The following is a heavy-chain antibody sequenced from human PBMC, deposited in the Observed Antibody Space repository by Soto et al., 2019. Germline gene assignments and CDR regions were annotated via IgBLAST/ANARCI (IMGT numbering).Heavy chain of an antibody. D-gene: IGHD2-2*01. CDR3: ARDSAYCSSTSCWKEYNWFDP. V-gene: IGHV3-30-3*01. Sequence: GGSLRLSCAASGFTFSSYAMHWVRQAPGKGLEWVAVISYDGSNKYYADSVKGRFTISRDNSKNTLYLQMNSLRAEDTAVYYCARDSAYCSSTSCWKEYNWFDPWGQGTLVTVSS. CDR2: ISYDGSNK. CDR1: GFTFSSYA. J-gene: IGHJ5*02.